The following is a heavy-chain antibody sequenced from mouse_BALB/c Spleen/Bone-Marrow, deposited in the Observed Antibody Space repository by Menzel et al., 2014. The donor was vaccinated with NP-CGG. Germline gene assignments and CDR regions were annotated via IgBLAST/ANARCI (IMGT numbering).Heavy chain of an antibody. Sequence: VQLQQSGGGLVQPGGSLRLSCATSGFTFNDYYMSWVRQPPGKALEWLGFIRNKANGYTTEYSASVKGRFTISRDNSQSILYLQMNTLRAEDSATYYCARDIGNYVRFAYWGQGTLVTVSA. CDR3: ARDIGNYVRFAY. CDR2: IRNKANGYTT. V-gene: IGHV7-3*02. CDR1: GFTFNDYY. D-gene: IGHD2-1*01. J-gene: IGHJ3*01.